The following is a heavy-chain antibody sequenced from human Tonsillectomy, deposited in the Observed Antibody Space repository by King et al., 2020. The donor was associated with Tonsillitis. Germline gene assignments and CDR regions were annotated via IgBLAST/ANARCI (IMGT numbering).Heavy chain of an antibody. CDR2: ISASGVGT. D-gene: IGHD6-19*01. CDR1: GFTFGSYA. V-gene: IGHV3-23*04. Sequence: VQLVESGGGLVQPGGSLRLSCAASGFTFGSYAMSWVRQAPGKGLEWVSTISASGVGTYYADSVKGRFTISRDNSKNTLYLQMNSLRAEDTAVYYCAKGGWDGVGWGQGALVTVSS. CDR3: AKGGWDGVG. J-gene: IGHJ4*02.